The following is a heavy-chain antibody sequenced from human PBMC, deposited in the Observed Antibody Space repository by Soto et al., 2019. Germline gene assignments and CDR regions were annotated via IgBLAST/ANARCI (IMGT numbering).Heavy chain of an antibody. V-gene: IGHV3-74*01. D-gene: IGHD2-15*01. Sequence: PGGSLRLSCAASGFTFSSYWMHWVRQAPGKGLVWVSRINSDGSSTSYADSVKGRFTISRDNAKNTLYLQMNSLRAEDTAVYYCARVGAGYCSGGSCYGLCDYYYYYMDVPAKRTTVTVSS. CDR3: ARVGAGYCSGGSCYGLCDYYYYYMDV. CDR2: INSDGSST. CDR1: GFTFSSYW. J-gene: IGHJ6*03.